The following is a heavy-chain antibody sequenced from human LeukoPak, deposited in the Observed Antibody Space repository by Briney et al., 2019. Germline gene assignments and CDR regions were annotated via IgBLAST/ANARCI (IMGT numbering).Heavy chain of an antibody. D-gene: IGHD6-19*01. Sequence: GSSVKVSCKASGGTFSSYAISWVRQAPGQGLEWMGGIIPIFGTANYAQKFQGRVTITADESTSTAYTELSSLRSEDTAVYYCARDQAVAGIYYFDYWGQGTLVTVSS. V-gene: IGHV1-69*01. CDR3: ARDQAVAGIYYFDY. J-gene: IGHJ4*02. CDR2: IIPIFGTA. CDR1: GGTFSSYA.